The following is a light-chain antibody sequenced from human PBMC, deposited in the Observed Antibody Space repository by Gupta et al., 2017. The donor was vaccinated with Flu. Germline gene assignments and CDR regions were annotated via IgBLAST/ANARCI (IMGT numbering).Light chain of an antibody. Sequence: DIQMTQSPSTLSASVGDTVTITCRASQRFSTWLAWYQQKPGKAAKLLIYKASSSEAGVTSRFSGSGSGTEFTLTISSRQPDDFATYYCQQENTYPWTFGQGTKVEI. CDR3: QQENTYPWT. CDR2: KAS. J-gene: IGKJ1*01. V-gene: IGKV1-5*03. CDR1: QRFSTW.